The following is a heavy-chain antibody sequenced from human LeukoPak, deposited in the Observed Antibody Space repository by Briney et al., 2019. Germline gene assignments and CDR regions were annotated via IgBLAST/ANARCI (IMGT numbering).Heavy chain of an antibody. Sequence: GGSLRLSCAASGFTFSSYAMHWVRQAPGKGLEWVAVISYDGSNKYYADSVKGRFTISRDNSKNTLYLQMYSLRAEDTAVYYCAREVEYWGQGTLVTVSS. V-gene: IGHV3-30*04. J-gene: IGHJ4*02. D-gene: IGHD2-2*01. CDR1: GFTFSSYA. CDR2: ISYDGSNK. CDR3: AREVEY.